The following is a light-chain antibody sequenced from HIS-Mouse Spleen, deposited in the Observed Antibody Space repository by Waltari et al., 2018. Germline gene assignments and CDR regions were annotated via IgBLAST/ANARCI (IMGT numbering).Light chain of an antibody. CDR2: YKSDSDK. Sequence: QAVLTQPSSLSASPGASASLTCTLRSGINVGTYRIYWYQPTPGRPPQYPLRYKSDSDKQQGSGVPSRFSGSKDASANAGILLISGLQSEDEADYYCMIWHSSAWVFGGGTKLTVL. CDR3: MIWHSSAWV. CDR1: SGINVGTYR. V-gene: IGLV5-45*02. J-gene: IGLJ3*02.